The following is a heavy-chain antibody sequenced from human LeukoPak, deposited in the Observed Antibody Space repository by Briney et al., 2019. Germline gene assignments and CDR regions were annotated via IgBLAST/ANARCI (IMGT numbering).Heavy chain of an antibody. CDR2: IYSTGST. Sequence: SETLSLTCTVSGDSISSYYCNWIRQPAGKGLEYIGRIYSTGSTNYNPSLKSRVTMSVDTSKNHFSLKLSSVTVADTAVYYCATTTSILAFDIWGQGTMVTVSS. D-gene: IGHD3-3*01. J-gene: IGHJ3*02. CDR1: GDSISSYY. V-gene: IGHV4-4*07. CDR3: ATTTSILAFDI.